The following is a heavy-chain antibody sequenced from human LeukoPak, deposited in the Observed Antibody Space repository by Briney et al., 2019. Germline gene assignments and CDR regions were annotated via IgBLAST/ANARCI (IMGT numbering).Heavy chain of an antibody. J-gene: IGHJ4*02. CDR2: IYYSGST. D-gene: IGHD6-19*01. Sequence: SETLSLTCTVSGGSISSSSYYWGWIRQPPGKGLEWIGSIYYSGSTYYNPSLKSRVTISVDTSKNQFSLKLSSVTAADTAVYYCARHRTYSSKLFDYWGQGTLVTVSS. CDR3: ARHRTYSSKLFDY. V-gene: IGHV4-39*01. CDR1: GGSISSSSYY.